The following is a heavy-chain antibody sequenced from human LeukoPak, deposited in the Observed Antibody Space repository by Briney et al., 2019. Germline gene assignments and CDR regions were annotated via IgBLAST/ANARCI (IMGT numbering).Heavy chain of an antibody. D-gene: IGHD1/OR15-1a*01. J-gene: IGHJ4*02. Sequence: GGSLRLSCAASGFTFDDYAMHWVRQAPGKGLEWVSLISGDGGSTYYADSVKGRFTISRDNAKNTLYLQMNSLRAEDTAVYYCARDRVTTSWGQGTLVTVSS. CDR3: ARDRVTTS. CDR2: ISGDGGST. V-gene: IGHV3-43*02. CDR1: GFTFDDYA.